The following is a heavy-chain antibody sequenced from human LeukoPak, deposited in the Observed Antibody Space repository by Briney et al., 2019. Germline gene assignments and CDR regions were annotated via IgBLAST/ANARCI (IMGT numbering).Heavy chain of an antibody. Sequence: SETMSPTWPVAGGFISSCYGCWIRQPDRNVLGYVGRIYTSGRTNYNPSRRRRLSMSIHTSQHQLSLKLSPVTAADTPVYYCARHGDTYRTGCCNSYGMYVWRQGTTVTVSS. CDR3: ARHGDTYRTGCCNSYGMYV. CDR1: GGFISSCY. V-gene: IGHV4-4*07. D-gene: IGHD1-26*01. CDR2: IYTSGRT. J-gene: IGHJ6*02.